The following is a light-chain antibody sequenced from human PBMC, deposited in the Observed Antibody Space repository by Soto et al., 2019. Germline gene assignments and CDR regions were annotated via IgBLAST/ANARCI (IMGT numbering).Light chain of an antibody. Sequence: LSAKRIATLCCRASQSVGYHLAWYQQKPGQAPRLLIYGASTRATGIPDKFSGSQSGTDVTLPICRLEREAFAAYYCQQYGSASTFGQGTRLEIK. V-gene: IGKV3-20*01. CDR3: QQYGSAST. CDR1: QSVGYH. CDR2: GAS. J-gene: IGKJ5*01.